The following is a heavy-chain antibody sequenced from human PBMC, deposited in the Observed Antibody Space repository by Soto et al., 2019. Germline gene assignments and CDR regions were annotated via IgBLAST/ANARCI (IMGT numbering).Heavy chain of an antibody. Sequence: QVQLVQSGAEVKKPGSSVKVSCKASGDTFRSPAITWVRQAPGQGPEWMGGIIPTSGTSDHSKRFQGRVSITADASTTTIYMELSNRRSEDTAMYYCASLKSCGGDCYYFAFWCQGTLVIVPS. CDR3: ASLKSCGGDCYYFAF. CDR2: IIPTSGTS. CDR1: GDTFRSPA. V-gene: IGHV1-69*01. D-gene: IGHD2-21*02. J-gene: IGHJ4*02.